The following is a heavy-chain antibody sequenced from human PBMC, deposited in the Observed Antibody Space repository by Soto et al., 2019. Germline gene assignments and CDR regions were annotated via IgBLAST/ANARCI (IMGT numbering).Heavy chain of an antibody. Sequence: GGSLRLSCAASGFTFSSYSMNWVRQAPGKGLEWVSSISSSSSYIYYADSVKGRFTISRANAKNSLYLQMNSLRAEDTAVYYCARAGITMTEAPFDIWGEGSTATVSS. CDR2: ISSSSSYI. CDR3: ARAGITMTEAPFDI. CDR1: GFTFSSYS. J-gene: IGHJ3*02. V-gene: IGHV3-21*01. D-gene: IGHD3-22*01.